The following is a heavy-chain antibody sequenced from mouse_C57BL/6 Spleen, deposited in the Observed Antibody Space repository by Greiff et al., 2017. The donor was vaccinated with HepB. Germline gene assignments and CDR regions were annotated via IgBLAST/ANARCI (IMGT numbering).Heavy chain of an antibody. CDR2: INPNNGGT. D-gene: IGHD4-1*01. J-gene: IGHJ1*03. CDR1: GYTFTDYY. CDR3: ARCANWDRCWYFDV. Sequence: EVQLQQSGPELVKPGASVKISCKASGYTFTDYYMNWVKQSHGKSLEWIGDINPNNGGTSYNQKFKGKATLTVDKSSSTAYMELRSLTSEDSAVYYCARCANWDRCWYFDVWGTGTTVTVSS. V-gene: IGHV1-26*01.